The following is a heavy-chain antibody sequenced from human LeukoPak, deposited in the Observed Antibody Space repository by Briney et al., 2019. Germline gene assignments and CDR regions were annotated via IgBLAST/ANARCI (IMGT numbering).Heavy chain of an antibody. CDR2: IYPGDSDT. Sequence: GESLKISCKGSGYSFTSYWIGWVRQMPGKGLEWMGIIYPGDSDTRYSPSFQGQVTISADKSISTAYLQWSSLKASDTAMYYCARLPAVRCSSTSCYEGGAAPTPHYYYYYYMDVWGKGTTVTVSS. CDR3: ARLPAVRCSSTSCYEGGAAPTPHYYYYYYMDV. V-gene: IGHV5-51*01. J-gene: IGHJ6*03. D-gene: IGHD2-2*01. CDR1: GYSFTSYW.